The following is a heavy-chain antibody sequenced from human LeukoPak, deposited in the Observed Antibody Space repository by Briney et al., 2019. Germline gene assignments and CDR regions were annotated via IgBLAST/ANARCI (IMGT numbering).Heavy chain of an antibody. J-gene: IGHJ5*02. CDR2: IYYSGST. D-gene: IGHD2-21*01. CDR1: GGSISSGDCH. CDR3: ARVGKMVYCGGDCYRPSWFDP. V-gene: IGHV4-30-4*08. Sequence: SQTLSLTCTVSGGSISSGDCHWSWIRQPPGKGLEWIGYIYYSGSTYYNPSLKSRVTISVDTSKNQFSLKLSSVTAADTAVYYCARVGKMVYCGGDCYRPSWFDPWGQGTLVTVSS.